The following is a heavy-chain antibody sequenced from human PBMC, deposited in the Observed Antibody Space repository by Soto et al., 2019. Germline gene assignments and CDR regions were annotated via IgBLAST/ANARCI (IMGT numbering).Heavy chain of an antibody. D-gene: IGHD3-22*01. CDR3: ARGNYYDSSGYSLFDY. CDR1: GGSISSGGYS. J-gene: IGHJ4*02. V-gene: IGHV4-30-2*01. CDR2: IYHSGST. Sequence: SETLSLTCAVSGGSISSGGYSWSWIRQPPGKGLEWIGYIYHSGSTYYNPSLKSRVTISVDRSKNQFSLKLSSVAAADTAVYYCARGNYYDSSGYSLFDYWGQGTLVTVSS.